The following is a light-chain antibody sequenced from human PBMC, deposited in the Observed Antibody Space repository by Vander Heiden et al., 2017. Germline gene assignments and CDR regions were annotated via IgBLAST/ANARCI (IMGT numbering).Light chain of an antibody. CDR2: WAS. Sequence: DIVMTQSPDSLAVSLGERVTINCKSSQSVLYSSNNKNYLAWYQQKPGQPPKLLIYWASTRESGVPDRFSGSGSGTDFTLTISSLQAEDVAVYYFQQYYSTPLTFGGGTKVEIK. V-gene: IGKV4-1*01. J-gene: IGKJ4*01. CDR3: QQYYSTPLT. CDR1: QSVLYSSNNKNY.